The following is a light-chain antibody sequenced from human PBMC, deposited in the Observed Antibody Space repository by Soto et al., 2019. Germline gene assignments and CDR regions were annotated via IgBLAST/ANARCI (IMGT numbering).Light chain of an antibody. V-gene: IGLV2-14*01. CDR1: SSDVGAYNS. Sequence: QSALTQPASVSGSPGHSITISCTGTSSDVGAYNSVSWYQQHPGKAPKLIIYDVSTRPSGISDRFSGSKSGNTASLTISGLQAEDESDYYCSSYTTSVTYVFGTGTKVTVL. J-gene: IGLJ1*01. CDR2: DVS. CDR3: SSYTTSVTYV.